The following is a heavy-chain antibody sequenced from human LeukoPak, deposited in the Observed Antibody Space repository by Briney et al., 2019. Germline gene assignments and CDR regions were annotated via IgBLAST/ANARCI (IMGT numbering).Heavy chain of an antibody. CDR1: GYSFTSYW. J-gene: IGHJ5*02. CDR2: IYPSDSDT. V-gene: IGHV5-51*01. Sequence: GESLKISCKGSGYSFTSYWIGWLRQMPGKGLEWMGIIYPSDSDTRYSPSFQGQVTISADKSISTAYLQWSSLKASDTAMYYCARGGNSHLNWLDPWGQGTLVTVSS. D-gene: IGHD4-23*01. CDR3: ARGGNSHLNWLDP.